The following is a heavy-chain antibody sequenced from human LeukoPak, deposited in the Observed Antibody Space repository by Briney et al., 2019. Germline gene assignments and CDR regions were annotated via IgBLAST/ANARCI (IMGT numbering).Heavy chain of an antibody. V-gene: IGHV1-69*06. CDR2: IIPIFGTA. J-gene: IGHJ4*02. CDR1: GGTFSSYS. D-gene: IGHD3-9*01. CDR3: ARGGGGLYYDILTVPFDF. Sequence: GSSVKVSCKASGGTFSSYSISWVRQAPGQGLEWMGGIIPIFGTANYAQKFQGRVTITADKSTSTAYMELSSLRSEDTAVYYCARGGGGLYYDILTVPFDFWGQGTLVSVSS.